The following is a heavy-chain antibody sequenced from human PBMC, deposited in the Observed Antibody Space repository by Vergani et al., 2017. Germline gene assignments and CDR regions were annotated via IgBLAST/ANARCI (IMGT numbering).Heavy chain of an antibody. CDR3: ARDNHDILTGYYPSGAFDI. Sequence: QVQLVESGGGVVQPGRSLRLSCAASGFTFSSYGMHWVRQAPGKGLEWVAVISYDGSNKYYADSVKGRFTISRDNAKNTLYLQMNSLRAEDTAVYYCARDNHDILTGYYPSGAFDIWGQGTMVTVSS. CDR2: ISYDGSNK. V-gene: IGHV3-30*03. CDR1: GFTFSSYG. J-gene: IGHJ3*02. D-gene: IGHD3-9*01.